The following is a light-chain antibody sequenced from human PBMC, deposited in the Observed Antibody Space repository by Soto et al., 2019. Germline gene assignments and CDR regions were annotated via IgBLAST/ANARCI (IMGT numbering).Light chain of an antibody. V-gene: IGKV4-1*01. J-gene: IGKJ3*01. CDR1: QSVLYSSNNKNY. Sequence: DIVMTQSPDSLAESLGERATINCKSSQSVLYSSNNKNYLAWYQQKPGQPPKLLIYWSSTRESGVPDRFSGSGSGTDFTLPISSLQAEDVAVYYCQQYYSTPGTFGPGTKVDIK. CDR2: WSS. CDR3: QQYYSTPGT.